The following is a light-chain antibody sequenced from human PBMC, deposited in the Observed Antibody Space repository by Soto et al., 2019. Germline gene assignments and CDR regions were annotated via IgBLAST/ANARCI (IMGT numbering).Light chain of an antibody. Sequence: QPVLTQPPSASGTPGQRVTISCSGSSSNIGSNTVNWYQQLPGTAPKVLIYNNNQRPSGVHDRFSGSKSGTSASLAISGLQSEDEADYYCAAWDDSLNGVVFGGGTQLTVL. V-gene: IGLV1-44*01. CDR3: AAWDDSLNGVV. CDR2: NNN. CDR1: SSNIGSNT. J-gene: IGLJ3*02.